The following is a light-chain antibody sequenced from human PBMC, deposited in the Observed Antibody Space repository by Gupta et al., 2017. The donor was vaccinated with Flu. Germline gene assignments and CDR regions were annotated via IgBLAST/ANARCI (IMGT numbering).Light chain of an antibody. V-gene: IGLV2-14*01. Sequence: SITISCTGSSIDIGAYIYVSWYQQHTGKAPKLIIYEVTKRPAGVSTRFSAAKSGNTASLTISGRQTEDEADYYCTSYAANNNWVFGGGTKLTVL. CDR1: SIDIGAYIY. CDR3: TSYAANNNWV. CDR2: EVT. J-gene: IGLJ3*02.